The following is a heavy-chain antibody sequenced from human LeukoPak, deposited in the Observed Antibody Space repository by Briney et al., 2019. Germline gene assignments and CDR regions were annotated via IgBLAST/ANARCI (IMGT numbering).Heavy chain of an antibody. V-gene: IGHV3-48*03. CDR1: GLTFRSYE. CDR2: ISDSGSSI. J-gene: IGHJ5*02. CDR3: ARYNWFDP. Sequence: PGGSLRLSCAASGLTFRSYEMNWVRQAPGKGLEWVAYISDSGSSIYYADSVKGRFTISRDNAKNSLYLQMNSLRAEDTAVYYCARYNWFDPWGQGTLVTVAS.